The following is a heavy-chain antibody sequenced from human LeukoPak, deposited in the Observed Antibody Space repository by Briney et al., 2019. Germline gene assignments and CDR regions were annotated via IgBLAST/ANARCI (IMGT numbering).Heavy chain of an antibody. J-gene: IGHJ4*02. CDR3: AREDSYYYGSGSYPFDY. D-gene: IGHD3-10*01. CDR2: ISYDGSNK. CDR1: RFTFSSYA. V-gene: IGHV3-30-3*01. Sequence: GRSLRLSCAASRFTFSSYAMHWVRQAPGKGLEWVAVISYDGSNKYYADSVKGRFTISRDNSKNTLYLQMNSLRAEDTAVYYCAREDSYYYGSGSYPFDYWGQGTLVTVSS.